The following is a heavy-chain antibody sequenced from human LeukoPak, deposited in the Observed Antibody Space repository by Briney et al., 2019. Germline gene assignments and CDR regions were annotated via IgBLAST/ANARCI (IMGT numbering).Heavy chain of an antibody. Sequence: PSETLSLTCTVSGGSVSSSGYYWSWIRQSPGKGLEWIGYIYNSGSTNHSPSLKSRVTISVDTSKNQFSLKLNSVTAGDTAVYYCAREYYYGSGSAPFFDYWGLGTLVTVSA. D-gene: IGHD3-10*01. CDR2: IYNSGST. J-gene: IGHJ4*02. CDR3: AREYYYGSGSAPFFDY. V-gene: IGHV4-61*08. CDR1: GGSVSSSGYY.